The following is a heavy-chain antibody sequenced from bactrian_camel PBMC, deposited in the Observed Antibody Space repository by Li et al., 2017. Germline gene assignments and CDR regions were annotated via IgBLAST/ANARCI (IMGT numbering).Heavy chain of an antibody. J-gene: IGHJ4*01. CDR1: GYTSSTWC. V-gene: IGHV3S1*01. CDR2: IYTNDDTT. CDR3: AAAALGTFYGWCDTRSYES. Sequence: VQLVESGGGSVQAGGSLRLSCTVSGYTSSTWCMAWFRQAPGSEREGVARIYTNDDTTYYDDSVKGRFTASHDNGKNTLTLQMNSVKPEDTATYYCAAAALGTFYGWCDTRSYESWGQGTQVTV. D-gene: IGHD5*01.